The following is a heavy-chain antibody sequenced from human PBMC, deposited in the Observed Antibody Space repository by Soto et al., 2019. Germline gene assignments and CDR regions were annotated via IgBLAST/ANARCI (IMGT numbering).Heavy chain of an antibody. V-gene: IGHV1-2*02. Sequence: QVQLVQSGAEVKKPGASVKVSCKASGYTFTGYYMHWVRQAPGQGLEWMGWINPNSGGTNYAQKFQGRVTMTRDTFISTAYMELSRLRSDDTAVYYCARVLIYCSSTSCYPGGFDPWGQGTLVTVSS. CDR2: INPNSGGT. CDR1: GYTFTGYY. CDR3: ARVLIYCSSTSCYPGGFDP. J-gene: IGHJ5*02. D-gene: IGHD2-2*01.